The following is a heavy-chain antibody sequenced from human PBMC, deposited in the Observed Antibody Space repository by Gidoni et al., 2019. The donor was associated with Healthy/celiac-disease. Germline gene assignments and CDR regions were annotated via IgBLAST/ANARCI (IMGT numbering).Heavy chain of an antibody. Sequence: EVQLVESGGGLVQPGRSLRLSCAASGFTFDDYAMHWVRQAPGKGLEWVSGISWNSGSIGYADSVKGRFTISRDNAKNSLYLQMNSLRAEDTALYYCAKGVAATLSAIGSNYMDVWGKGTTVTVSS. J-gene: IGHJ6*03. CDR2: ISWNSGSI. D-gene: IGHD2-15*01. CDR3: AKGVAATLSAIGSNYMDV. V-gene: IGHV3-9*01. CDR1: GFTFDDYA.